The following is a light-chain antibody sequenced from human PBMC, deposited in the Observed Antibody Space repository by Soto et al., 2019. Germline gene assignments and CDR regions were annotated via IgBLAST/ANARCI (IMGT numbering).Light chain of an antibody. J-gene: IGKJ2*01. CDR2: AAS. Sequence: DIQLTQSPSFLSASVGDRVTIACRASQDISRFLVWYQQKPGKAPKVLIYAASTLQSGVPSRFSGSGSGTECTLTISSLQPEDYATYYCQQHNSFPRSFGQGTKLEIK. CDR1: QDISRF. V-gene: IGKV1-9*01. CDR3: QQHNSFPRS.